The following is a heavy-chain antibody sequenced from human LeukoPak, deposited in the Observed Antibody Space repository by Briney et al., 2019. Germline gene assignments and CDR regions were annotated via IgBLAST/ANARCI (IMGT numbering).Heavy chain of an antibody. CDR3: ASQWGEIQYDFWSGYFY. CDR1: GFTFSSYW. CDR2: INSDGSST. D-gene: IGHD3-3*01. Sequence: PGGSLRLSCAASGFTFSSYWMHWVRQAPGKGLVWVSRINSDGSSTSYADSVKGRFTISRDNAKNTLYLQMNSLRAEDTAVYYCASQWGEIQYDFWSGYFYWGQGTLVAVSS. J-gene: IGHJ4*02. V-gene: IGHV3-74*01.